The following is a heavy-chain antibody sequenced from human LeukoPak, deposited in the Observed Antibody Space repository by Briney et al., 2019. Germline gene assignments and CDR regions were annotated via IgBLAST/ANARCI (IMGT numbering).Heavy chain of an antibody. CDR3: SRDNYYYDSSGYYHFDY. D-gene: IGHD3-22*01. V-gene: IGHV3-21*01. J-gene: IGHJ4*02. CDR1: GFTFSSST. Sequence: GGSLRLSCVASGFTFSSSTMNWVRQAPGKGLEWVSSISSSSSYIYYTDSVKGRFTISRDNAKNSLYLQMSGLRAEYTAVYYCSRDNYYYDSSGYYHFDYWGQGTLVTVSS. CDR2: ISSSSSYI.